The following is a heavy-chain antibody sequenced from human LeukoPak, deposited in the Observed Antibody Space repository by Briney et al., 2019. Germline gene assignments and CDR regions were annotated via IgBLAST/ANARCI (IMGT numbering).Heavy chain of an antibody. CDR2: IYYSGST. V-gene: IGHV4-59*01. Sequence: PSETLSLTCTVSGGSISSYYWSWIRQPPGKGLEWIGYIYYSGSTNYNPSLKSRVTISVDTSKNQFSLKLSSVTAADTAVYYCARVGAARRPFDYWGQGTLVTVSS. CDR3: ARVGAARRPFDY. CDR1: GGSISSYY. D-gene: IGHD6-6*01. J-gene: IGHJ4*02.